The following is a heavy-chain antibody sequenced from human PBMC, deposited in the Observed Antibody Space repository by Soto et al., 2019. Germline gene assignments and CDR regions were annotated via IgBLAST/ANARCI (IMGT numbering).Heavy chain of an antibody. J-gene: IGHJ4*01. CDR2: VFHSGTT. D-gene: IGHD3-22*01. V-gene: IGHV4-38-2*02. Sequence: SETLSLSFAVSGYSIDSGGYFWGCIRKPPGKGLELIVSVFHSGTTYSNPSLKSRITISVDTSKNQFSLDLRSVTAEETAVYYCARDPHYYENIDYVDYWGHGTLVTAPQ. CDR1: GYSIDSGGYF. CDR3: ARDPHYYENIDYVDY.